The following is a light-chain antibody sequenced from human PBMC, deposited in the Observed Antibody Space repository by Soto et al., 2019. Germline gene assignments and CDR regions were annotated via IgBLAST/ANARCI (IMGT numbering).Light chain of an antibody. CDR1: SSDVGSYNL. V-gene: IGLV2-23*03. Sequence: QSVLTQPASVSGSPGQSITISCTGTSSDVGSYNLVSWYQQHPGKAPKLMIYEGSKRPSGVSNRFSGSKSGNTASLTISGLQAEDEADYYSCSYAGSSTFRVVFGGGTKVTVL. CDR2: EGS. J-gene: IGLJ2*01. CDR3: CSYAGSSTFRVV.